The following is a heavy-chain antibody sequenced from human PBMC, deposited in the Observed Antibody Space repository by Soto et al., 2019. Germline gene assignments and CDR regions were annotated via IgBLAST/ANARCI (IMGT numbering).Heavy chain of an antibody. D-gene: IGHD3-22*01. Sequence: ASVKVSCKASGYTFTSYGISWVRQAPGQGLEWMGWISAYNGNTNYAQKLQGRVTMTTDTSTSTAYMELRSLRSDDTAVYYCASPNYDSSSDAFVIWGQGPLVTVSS. CDR3: ASPNYDSSSDAFVI. J-gene: IGHJ3*02. CDR2: ISAYNGNT. V-gene: IGHV1-18*01. CDR1: GYTFTSYG.